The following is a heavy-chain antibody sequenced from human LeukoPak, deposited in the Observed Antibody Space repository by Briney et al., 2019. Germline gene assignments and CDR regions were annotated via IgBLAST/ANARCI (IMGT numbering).Heavy chain of an antibody. Sequence: GGSLRLSCAASGFTFSRYWMSWVRQAPGKGLEWVANIKQDGSEKYYVDSVKGRFTISRDNAKNSLYLQMNSLRAEDTAVYYCARDRYCSSTSCYPDYYYYYMDVWGKGTTVTVSS. D-gene: IGHD2-2*01. V-gene: IGHV3-7*01. CDR1: GFTFSRYW. J-gene: IGHJ6*03. CDR2: IKQDGSEK. CDR3: ARDRYCSSTSCYPDYYYYYMDV.